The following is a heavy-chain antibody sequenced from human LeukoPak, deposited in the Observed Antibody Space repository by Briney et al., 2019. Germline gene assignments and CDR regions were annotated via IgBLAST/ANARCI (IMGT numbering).Heavy chain of an antibody. CDR3: ARAAYSGSYRSDY. CDR1: GGSISSSSYY. V-gene: IGHV4-39*07. D-gene: IGHD1-26*01. CDR2: IYYSGST. Sequence: PSETLSLTCTVSGGSISSSSYYWGWIRQPPGKGLEWIGSIYYSGSTYYNPSLKSRVTISVDTSKNQFSLKLSSVTAADTAVYYCARAAYSGSYRSDYWGQGTLVTVSS. J-gene: IGHJ4*02.